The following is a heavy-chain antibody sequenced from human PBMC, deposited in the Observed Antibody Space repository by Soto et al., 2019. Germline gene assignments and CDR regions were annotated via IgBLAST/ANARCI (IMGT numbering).Heavy chain of an antibody. Sequence: EVQLVESGGGLVQPGGSLRLSCAASGFTFSSYWMSWVRQAPGKGLEWVANIKQDGSEKYYVDSVKGRFTISRDNAKNSLYLQMNSLRAEDTAVYYCARVSYCGGDCYGEYYFDYWGQGTLVTVSS. D-gene: IGHD2-21*02. J-gene: IGHJ4*02. V-gene: IGHV3-7*01. CDR2: IKQDGSEK. CDR3: ARVSYCGGDCYGEYYFDY. CDR1: GFTFSSYW.